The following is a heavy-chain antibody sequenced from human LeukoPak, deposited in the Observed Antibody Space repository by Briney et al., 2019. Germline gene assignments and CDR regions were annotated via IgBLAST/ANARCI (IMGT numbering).Heavy chain of an antibody. Sequence: SETLSLTCTVSGGSISSSSYYWSWIRQPPGKGLEWIGEINHSGSTNYNPSLKSRVTISVDTSKNQFSLKLSSVTAADTAVYYCARGRLRLGDWGQGTLVTVSS. CDR3: ARGRLRLGD. D-gene: IGHD5-12*01. CDR1: GGSISSSSYY. CDR2: INHSGST. J-gene: IGHJ4*02. V-gene: IGHV4-39*07.